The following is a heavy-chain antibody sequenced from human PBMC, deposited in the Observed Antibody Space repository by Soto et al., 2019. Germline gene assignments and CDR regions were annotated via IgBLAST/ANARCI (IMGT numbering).Heavy chain of an antibody. J-gene: IGHJ5*02. CDR2: ISGSGGST. D-gene: IGHD2-8*01. CDR1: GFTFSSYA. V-gene: IGHV3-23*01. CDR3: AKDLRCFDP. Sequence: GGSLRLSCAASGFTFSSYAMSWARQAPGKVLEWVSAISGSGGSTYYADSVKGRFTISRDNSKNTLYLQMDSLRAEDTAVYYSAKDLRCFDPWGQATLVTVSS.